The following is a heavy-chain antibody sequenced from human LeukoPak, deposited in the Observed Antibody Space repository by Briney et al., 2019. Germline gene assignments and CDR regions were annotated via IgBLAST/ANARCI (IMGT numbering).Heavy chain of an antibody. CDR3: ASRKVDYYYGMDV. D-gene: IGHD2-15*01. CDR1: VGSISSGGYS. Sequence: SQTLSLTCAVSVGSISSGGYSWSWIRQPPGKGLEWIGYIYHSGSTYYNPSLKSRLTISVDRSKNQFSLKLSSVTAADTAVYYCASRKVDYYYGMDVWGKGTTVTVSS. V-gene: IGHV4-30-2*01. J-gene: IGHJ6*04. CDR2: IYHSGST.